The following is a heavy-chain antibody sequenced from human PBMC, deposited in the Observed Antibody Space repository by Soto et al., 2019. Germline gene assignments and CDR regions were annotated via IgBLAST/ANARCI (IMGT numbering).Heavy chain of an antibody. CDR1: GYTFTSYY. V-gene: IGHV1-46*01. CDR3: ARVSWERTGAFDI. D-gene: IGHD1-26*01. J-gene: IGHJ3*02. Sequence: QVQLVQSGAEVKKPGASVRVSCKASGYTFTSYYMHWVRQAPGQGLEWMGIINPRGGSTSYAQKFQGRVTMTRDTSRSTVYRELSSLRSEDTAWYYGARVSWERTGAFDIWGQGTMVTVSS. CDR2: INPRGGST.